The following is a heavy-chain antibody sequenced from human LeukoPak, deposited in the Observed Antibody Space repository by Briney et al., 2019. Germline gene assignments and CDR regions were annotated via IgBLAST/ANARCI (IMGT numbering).Heavy chain of an antibody. J-gene: IGHJ6*03. D-gene: IGHD2-21*02. CDR1: GFTFSSYG. Sequence: GGSLRLSCAASGFTFSSYGMHGVRQAPGKGLEWVAFIRFDGSNKYYADSVKGRFTISRDNSKLYLQMNGLRAEDTAVYYGAKGNCGGDCYTYYYFYMDVWGKGTTVTVSS. CDR3: AKGNCGGDCYTYYYFYMDV. CDR2: IRFDGSNK. V-gene: IGHV3-30*02.